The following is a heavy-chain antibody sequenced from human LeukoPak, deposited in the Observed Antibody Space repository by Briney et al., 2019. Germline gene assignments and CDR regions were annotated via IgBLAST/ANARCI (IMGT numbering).Heavy chain of an antibody. J-gene: IGHJ6*04. V-gene: IGHV3-7*03. CDR1: GFTFSSYW. D-gene: IGHD2-2*01. CDR3: ARDQGTRIVVVPAYDYYYGMDV. Sequence: GGSLRLSCAASGFTFSSYWMSWVRQAPGKGLEWVANIKQDGSEKYYVDSVKGRFTISRDNAKNSLYLQMNSLRAGDTAVYYCARDQGTRIVVVPAYDYYYGMDVWGKGTTVTVSS. CDR2: IKQDGSEK.